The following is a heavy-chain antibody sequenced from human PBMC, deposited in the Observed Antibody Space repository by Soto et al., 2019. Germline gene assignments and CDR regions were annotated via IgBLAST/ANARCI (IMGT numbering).Heavy chain of an antibody. CDR3: ATWLQREHAFDI. Sequence: PAVSLRLSCAASGFSFSGKNYLTWVRQAPGKGLEWVSALYSSDGTYYADSVKGRFSVSRDNSKNTFYLQLHSLRPEDTALYFCATWLQREHAFDIWGLGTMVTVSS. D-gene: IGHD1-1*01. V-gene: IGHV3-53*01. CDR1: GFSFSGKNY. CDR2: LYSSDGT. J-gene: IGHJ3*02.